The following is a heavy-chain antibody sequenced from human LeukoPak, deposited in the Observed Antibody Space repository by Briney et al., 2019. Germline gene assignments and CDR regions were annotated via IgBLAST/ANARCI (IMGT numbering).Heavy chain of an antibody. CDR2: ISYDGSNK. Sequence: SCKASGGTFSSYAMHWVRQAPGKGLEWVAVISYDGSNKYYADSVKGRFTISRDNSKNTLYLQMNSLRAEDTAVYYCAREIAVAGKRADYWGQGTLVTVSS. D-gene: IGHD6-19*01. CDR3: AREIAVAGKRADY. J-gene: IGHJ4*02. CDR1: GGTFSSYA. V-gene: IGHV3-30-3*01.